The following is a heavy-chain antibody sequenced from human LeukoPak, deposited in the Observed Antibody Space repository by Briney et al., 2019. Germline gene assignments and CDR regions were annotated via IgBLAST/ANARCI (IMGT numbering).Heavy chain of an antibody. CDR2: ISSRSNYI. Sequence: PGGSLRLSCAASGFTFSSYSMNWVRQAPGKGLEWVSSISSRSNYIYYADSLKGRFTISRDNAKNALYLQMNSLRAEDTAVYYCARGITMIVVAKGKIDAFDIWGQGTMVTVSS. V-gene: IGHV3-21*01. CDR3: ARGITMIVVAKGKIDAFDI. D-gene: IGHD3-22*01. J-gene: IGHJ3*02. CDR1: GFTFSSYS.